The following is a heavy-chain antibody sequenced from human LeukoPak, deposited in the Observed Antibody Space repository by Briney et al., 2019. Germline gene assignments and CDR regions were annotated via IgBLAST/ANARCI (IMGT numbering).Heavy chain of an antibody. D-gene: IGHD6-19*01. J-gene: IGHJ4*02. CDR3: AKAVGPRTYSSGPPSDY. V-gene: IGHV3-23*01. CDR2: ISGNGGST. CDR1: GFTFSSYA. Sequence: PGGSLRLSCAASGFTFSSYAMSWVRQAPGKGLEWVSAISGNGGSTYYADSVKGRFTISRDHSKDTLYLQMNSLRAEDTAVYYCAKAVGPRTYSSGPPSDYWGQGTLVTVSS.